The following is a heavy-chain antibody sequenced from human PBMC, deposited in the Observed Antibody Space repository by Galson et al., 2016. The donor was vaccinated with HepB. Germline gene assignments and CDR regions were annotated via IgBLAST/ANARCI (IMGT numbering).Heavy chain of an antibody. J-gene: IGHJ5*02. Sequence: SLRLSCAASGITVIGYNMNWVRQAPGKGLEWVAHIAHSGGTAYNTDSVRGRFTISRDDSKNSVYLQMSSLEREDTAVYYCARIGNGVSGGNVLDPWGQGTLVTVSS. CDR2: IAHSGGTA. D-gene: IGHD2-15*01. CDR1: GITVIGYN. CDR3: ARIGNGVSGGNVLDP. V-gene: IGHV3-30*04.